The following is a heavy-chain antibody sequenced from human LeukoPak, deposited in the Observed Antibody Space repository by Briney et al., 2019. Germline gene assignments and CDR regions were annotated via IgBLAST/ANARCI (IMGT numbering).Heavy chain of an antibody. V-gene: IGHV1-18*01. CDR3: ARDTPSKDKDY. J-gene: IGHJ4*02. CDR1: GYTFTNYG. Sequence: ASVKVSCKASGYTFTNYGISWVRQAPGQGLEWMGWISTYNGNTNYAQKLQGRVTMTTDTSTSTAYMELRSLRSDDTAVYYCARDTPSKDKDYWGQGTLVTVSS. D-gene: IGHD2/OR15-2a*01. CDR2: ISTYNGNT.